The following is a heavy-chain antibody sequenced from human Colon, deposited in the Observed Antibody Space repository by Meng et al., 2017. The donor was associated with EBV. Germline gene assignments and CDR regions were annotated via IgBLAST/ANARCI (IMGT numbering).Heavy chain of an antibody. CDR3: ARGPYCGGDCYWFDP. V-gene: IGHV4-30-2*01. J-gene: IGHJ5*02. Sequence: LLLQDSALGLVQPSQSLSLTGAVSGDSISSGDYSWSWIRQPPGQGLEWIGYIYHGGTTYNTSLKSRVTISVDNSKNQFSLRLTSVTAADTAVYYCARGPYCGGDCYWFDPWGQGTLVTVSS. D-gene: IGHD2-21*02. CDR2: IYHGGTT. CDR1: GDSISSGDYS.